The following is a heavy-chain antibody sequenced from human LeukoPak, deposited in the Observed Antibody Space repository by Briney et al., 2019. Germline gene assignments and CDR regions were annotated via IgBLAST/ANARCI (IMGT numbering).Heavy chain of an antibody. CDR1: GGSFSGYY. V-gene: IGHV4-34*01. CDR2: INHSGST. D-gene: IGHD6-13*01. CDR3: ARSSRIAAAGFFFDY. Sequence: SETLSLTRAVYGGSFSGYYWSWIRQPPGKGLEWIGEINHSGSTNYNPSLKSRVTISVDTSKNQFSLKLSSVTAADTAVYYCARSSRIAAAGFFFDYWGQGTLVTVSS. J-gene: IGHJ4*02.